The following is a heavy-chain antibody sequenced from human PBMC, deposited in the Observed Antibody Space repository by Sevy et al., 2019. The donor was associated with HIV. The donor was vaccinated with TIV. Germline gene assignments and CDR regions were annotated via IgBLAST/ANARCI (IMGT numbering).Heavy chain of an antibody. CDR3: AKGLRGTTTNNWFDP. D-gene: IGHD4-17*01. CDR2: ISGSGGSA. Sequence: GGSLRLSCAASGFTFSSYAMSWVRQAPGKGLEWVSTISGSGGSAYYADSLKGRFTISRDNSKNTQYLQMNSLRAEDTAVYYCAKGLRGTTTNNWFDPWGQGTLVTVSS. J-gene: IGHJ5*02. CDR1: GFTFSSYA. V-gene: IGHV3-23*01.